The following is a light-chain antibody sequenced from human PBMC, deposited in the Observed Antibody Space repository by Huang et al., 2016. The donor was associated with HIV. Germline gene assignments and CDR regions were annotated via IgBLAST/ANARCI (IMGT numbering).Light chain of an antibody. Sequence: EIVMTQSPATLSVSPGERVTLSCRANRRVSTNLAWYQQRPGQAPRLLIYGSSTRTPGIPSRFSGSGSREDFSLTISSLQSEDFALYCCHQYNNWLLSFGGGTRVDIK. CDR1: RRVSTN. CDR2: GSS. J-gene: IGKJ4*01. CDR3: HQYNNWLLS. V-gene: IGKV3-15*01.